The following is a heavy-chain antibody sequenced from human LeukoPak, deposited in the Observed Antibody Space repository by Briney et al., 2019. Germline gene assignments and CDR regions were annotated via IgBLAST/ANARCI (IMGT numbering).Heavy chain of an antibody. D-gene: IGHD3-9*01. CDR3: AREQKNYDILTGFYYYYGMDV. Sequence: GGSLRLSCTVGGFTFSSHWMSWVRQAPGKGLEWVANIKQDGSEKYYVDSVKGRFTISRDNAKNSLYLQMNSLRAGDTAVYYCAREQKNYDILTGFYYYYGMDVWGQGTTVTVSS. J-gene: IGHJ6*02. CDR2: IKQDGSEK. V-gene: IGHV3-7*01. CDR1: GFTFSSHW.